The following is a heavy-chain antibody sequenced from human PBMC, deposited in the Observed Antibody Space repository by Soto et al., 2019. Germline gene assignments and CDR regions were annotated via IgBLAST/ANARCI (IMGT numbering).Heavy chain of an antibody. CDR3: ARGYCTNGVCYRYYFDY. CDR2: IYYSGST. J-gene: IGHJ4*02. D-gene: IGHD2-8*01. Sequence: SETLSLTCTVSGGSISSYYWSWIRQPPGKGLEWIGYIYYSGSTNYNPSLKSRVTISVDTSKNQFSLKLSSVTAADTAVYYCARGYCTNGVCYRYYFDYWGQGTLVTVSS. V-gene: IGHV4-59*01. CDR1: GGSISSYY.